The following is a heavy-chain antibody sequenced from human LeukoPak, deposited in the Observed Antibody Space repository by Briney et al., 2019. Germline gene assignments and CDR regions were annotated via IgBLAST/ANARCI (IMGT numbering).Heavy chain of an antibody. D-gene: IGHD5-12*01. CDR2: MNPISGNT. Sequence: ASVKVSCKASGYTFSNNDINWVRQATGQGLEWMGWMNPISGNTGFAQKFQGRVTITRITSISTAYMEMSSLRSDDTAVYYCARVKSGYDRDGYYYYMDVWGKGTTVTVSS. CDR1: GYTFSNND. J-gene: IGHJ6*03. V-gene: IGHV1-8*03. CDR3: ARVKSGYDRDGYYYYMDV.